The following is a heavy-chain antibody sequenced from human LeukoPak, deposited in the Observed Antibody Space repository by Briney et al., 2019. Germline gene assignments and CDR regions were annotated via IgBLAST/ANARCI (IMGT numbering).Heavy chain of an antibody. CDR2: IKQDGSEK. V-gene: IGHV3-7*01. CDR1: GFTFSSYW. J-gene: IGHJ4*02. D-gene: IGHD1-14*01. CDR3: ARDRRYSLDY. Sequence: GGSLRLSCAVSGFTFSSYWMSWVRQAPGKGLEWVANIKQDGSEKYYVDSVKGRFTISRDNAKNSLYLQMNSLRAEDTAVYYCARDRRYSLDYWGQGTLVTVSS.